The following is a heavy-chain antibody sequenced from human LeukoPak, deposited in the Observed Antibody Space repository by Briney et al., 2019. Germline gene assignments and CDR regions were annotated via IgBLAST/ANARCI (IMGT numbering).Heavy chain of an antibody. V-gene: IGHV3-15*01. CDR2: IKSKTDGGTT. D-gene: IGHD3-9*01. J-gene: IGHJ6*02. CDR3: TRQIGYYDILTGPFYYYYGMDV. Sequence: PGGSLRLSCAASGFTFSSYAMSWVRQAPGKGLEWVGRIKSKTDGGTTDYAAPVKGRFTISRDDSKNTLYLQMNSLKTEDTAVYYCTRQIGYYDILTGPFYYYYGMDVWGQGTTVTVSS. CDR1: GFTFSSYA.